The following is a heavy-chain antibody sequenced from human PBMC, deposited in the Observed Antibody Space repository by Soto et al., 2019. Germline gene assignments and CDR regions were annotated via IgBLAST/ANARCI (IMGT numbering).Heavy chain of an antibody. Sequence: GASVKVSCKASGYTFTSYAMHWVRQAPGQRLEWMGWINAGNGNTKYSQKFQGRVTITRDTSASTAYMELSSLRSEDTAVYYCARVPVLDTMVRGVIPWFDPWGQGTLVTVSS. CDR3: ARVPVLDTMVRGVIPWFDP. CDR1: GYTFTSYA. J-gene: IGHJ5*02. D-gene: IGHD3-10*01. CDR2: INAGNGNT. V-gene: IGHV1-3*01.